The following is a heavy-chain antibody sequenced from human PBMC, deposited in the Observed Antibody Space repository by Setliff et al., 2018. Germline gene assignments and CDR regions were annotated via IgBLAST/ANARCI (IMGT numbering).Heavy chain of an antibody. CDR3: ARSDHLVVDGYDV. J-gene: IGHJ3*01. Sequence: ASVKVSCKTSGYAFTDNYIHWVRQAPGQGLEWMGWINPKTGGTNLAQKFQGWVSMTRDTSITTAYMELSRLTSDDMAVYFCARSDHLVVDGYDVWGQGTMVTVS. V-gene: IGHV1-2*04. CDR1: GYAFTDNY. CDR2: INPKTGGT. D-gene: IGHD3-16*01.